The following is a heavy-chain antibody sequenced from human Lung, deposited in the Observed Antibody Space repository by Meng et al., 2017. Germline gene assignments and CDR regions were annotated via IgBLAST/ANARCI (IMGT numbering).Heavy chain of an antibody. D-gene: IGHD6-13*01. CDR1: GYIFTNYD. CDR3: ARYVPNGSFWYFDF. Sequence: QLKLVQAGADAKKPGASMKVSCKASGYIFTNYDISWVRQAPGQGLEWMGWISVKNGEAKYPQNFQGRVTMTTDTTTSTAYMELRSLTSDDTAVYYCARYVPNGSFWYFDFWGRGTLVTVSS. V-gene: IGHV1-18*01. CDR2: ISVKNGEA. J-gene: IGHJ2*01.